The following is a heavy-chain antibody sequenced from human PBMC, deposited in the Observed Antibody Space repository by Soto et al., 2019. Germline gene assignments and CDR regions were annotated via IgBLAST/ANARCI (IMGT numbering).Heavy chain of an antibody. V-gene: IGHV1-3*01. D-gene: IGHD3-10*01. CDR1: GYTFTSYA. Sequence: ASVKVSCKASGYTFTSYAMHWVRQAPGQRLECMGLINAGNGNTKYSQKFQGRVTITRDTSASTAYLELSSLRSEDTAVYYCARETARYYGSGSYFPNWFDPWGQGTLVTVSS. CDR2: INAGNGNT. J-gene: IGHJ5*02. CDR3: ARETARYYGSGSYFPNWFDP.